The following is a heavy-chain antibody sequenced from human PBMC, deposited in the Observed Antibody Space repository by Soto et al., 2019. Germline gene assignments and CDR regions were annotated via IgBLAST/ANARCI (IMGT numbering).Heavy chain of an antibody. V-gene: IGHV3-7*01. CDR1: GFTFSSYW. D-gene: IGHD5-12*01. CDR3: AREMATITPGFDY. CDR2: IKQDGSEK. Sequence: GGSLRLSCAASGFTFSSYWMSWVRQAPGKGLEWVANIKQDGSEKYYVDSVKGRFTISRDNAKNSLYLQMNSLRAEDTAVYYCAREMATITPGFDYWGQGTLVTVSS. J-gene: IGHJ4*02.